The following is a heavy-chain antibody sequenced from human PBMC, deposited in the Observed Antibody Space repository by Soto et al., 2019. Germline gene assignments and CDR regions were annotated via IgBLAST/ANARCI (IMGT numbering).Heavy chain of an antibody. D-gene: IGHD2-2*01. CDR2: ISYDVSYK. CDR1: GFTFSGYG. CDR3: AKDAEGYGSCNRGYTDHGLDA. V-gene: IGHV3-30*18. Sequence: QVHLVESGGGVVQPGRSLRLSCAASGFTFSGYGMHWVRQAPGKGLEWVAVISYDVSYKYYADSVKGRFTISRDNSKNTLYLQRGSLRVEDTAVYYGAKDAEGYGSCNRGYTDHGLDAWGQGTPVTVSS. J-gene: IGHJ6*02.